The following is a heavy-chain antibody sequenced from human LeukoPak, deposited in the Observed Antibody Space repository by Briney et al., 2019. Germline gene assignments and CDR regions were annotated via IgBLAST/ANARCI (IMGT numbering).Heavy chain of an antibody. D-gene: IGHD2-15*01. V-gene: IGHV5-51*01. J-gene: IGHJ4*02. CDR3: ARGGTLVRDYFDY. CDR1: GYIFTRHW. Sequence: GESLKISCKSSGYIFTRHWIGWVRQVPGKGLEWMGIIYSDDSDTRYTPSFQGQVTISADKSTSTAYLQWSSLKASDTAMYYCARGGTLVRDYFDYWGQGTLVTVSS. CDR2: IYSDDSDT.